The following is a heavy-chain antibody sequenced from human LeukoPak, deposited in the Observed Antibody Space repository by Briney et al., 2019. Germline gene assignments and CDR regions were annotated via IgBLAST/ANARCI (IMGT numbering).Heavy chain of an antibody. CDR3: ARGLHYYDSSGYYGY. J-gene: IGHJ4*02. V-gene: IGHV3-30*12. Sequence: GGSLRLSCAASGFTFSSYGMHWVRQAPGKGLEWVAYIPKDGSNKFYADSVKGRFTISRDNSKNTLSLQMNSLRAEDTAVYYCARGLHYYDSSGYYGYWGQGTLVTVSS. CDR1: GFTFSSYG. CDR2: IPKDGSNK. D-gene: IGHD3-22*01.